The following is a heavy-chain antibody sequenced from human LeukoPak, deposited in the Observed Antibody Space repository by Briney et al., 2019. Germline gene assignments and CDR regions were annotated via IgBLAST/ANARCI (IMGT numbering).Heavy chain of an antibody. V-gene: IGHV2-5*02. J-gene: IGHJ5*02. CDR3: AHSGIAVAGAWFDP. Sequence: VSGPTLAKPTQTLTLTCTFSGFSLSTSGVGVGWIRQPPGKALEWLALIYWDDDKRYSPSLKSRLTITKDTSKNQVVLTMTNMDPVDTATYYCAHSGIAVAGAWFDPWGQGTLVTVSS. CDR1: GFSLSTSGVG. D-gene: IGHD6-19*01. CDR2: IYWDDDK.